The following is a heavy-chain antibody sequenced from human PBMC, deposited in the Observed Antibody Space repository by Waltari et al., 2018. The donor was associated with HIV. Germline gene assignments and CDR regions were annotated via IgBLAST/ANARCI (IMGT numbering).Heavy chain of an antibody. Sequence: EVQLVETGGGLIQPGGSLRLSCAASGFTVSSNYMSWVRQAPGKGLEWVSVMYSGGSTDNADSVKGRFTIARDNSKNTLYLQMNSLRAEDTAVYYCARGSRDGYNYAYWGQGTLVTVSS. CDR3: ARGSRDGYNYAY. CDR1: GFTVSSNY. J-gene: IGHJ4*02. D-gene: IGHD5-12*01. V-gene: IGHV3-53*02. CDR2: MYSGGST.